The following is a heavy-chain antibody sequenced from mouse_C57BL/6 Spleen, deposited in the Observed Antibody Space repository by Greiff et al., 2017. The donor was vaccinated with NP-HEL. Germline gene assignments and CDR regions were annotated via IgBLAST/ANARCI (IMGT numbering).Heavy chain of an antibody. V-gene: IGHV3-6*01. CDR3: AGTAYYYGSSPYWYFDV. J-gene: IGHJ1*03. CDR1: GYSITSGYY. Sequence: EVQLQQSGPGLVKPSQSLSLTCSVTGYSITSGYYWNWIRQFPGNKLEWMGYISYDGSNNYNPSLKNRISITRDTSKNQFFLNLNSVTTEDTATYYCAGTAYYYGSSPYWYFDVWGTGTTVTVSS. CDR2: ISYDGSN. D-gene: IGHD1-1*01.